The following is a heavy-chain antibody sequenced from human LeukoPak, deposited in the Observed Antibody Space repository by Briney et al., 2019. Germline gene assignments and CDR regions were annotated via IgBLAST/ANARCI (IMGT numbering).Heavy chain of an antibody. CDR3: ARAPLYYSDSSGYSP. Sequence: ASVKVSCKASGYTFTGYYMHWVRQAPGQGLEWMGRINPNSGGTNYAQKFQGRVTMTRDTSISTAYMELSRLRSDDTAVYYCARAPLYYSDSSGYSPWGQGTLVTVSS. V-gene: IGHV1-2*06. CDR2: INPNSGGT. CDR1: GYTFTGYY. D-gene: IGHD3-22*01. J-gene: IGHJ5*02.